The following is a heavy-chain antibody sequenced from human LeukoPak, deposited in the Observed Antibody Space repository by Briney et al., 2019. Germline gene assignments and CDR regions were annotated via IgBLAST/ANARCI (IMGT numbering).Heavy chain of an antibody. J-gene: IGHJ5*02. V-gene: IGHV4-39*01. CDR2: TYYSGST. Sequence: KTSETLSLTCTVSGASISSSNYYWGWIRQPPGKGLEWIGNTYYSGSTYYNPSLKSRVTISVDTSKNQFSLRLKSVTAADTSIYYCARPRSRISWFDPWGQGTLVTVSS. CDR3: ARPRSRISWFDP. CDR1: GASISSSNYY. D-gene: IGHD2-15*01.